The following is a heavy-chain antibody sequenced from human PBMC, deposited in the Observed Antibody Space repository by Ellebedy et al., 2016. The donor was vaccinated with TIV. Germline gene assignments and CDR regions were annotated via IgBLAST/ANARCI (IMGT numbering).Heavy chain of an antibody. J-gene: IGHJ5*02. D-gene: IGHD1-26*01. CDR3: ARFDGGGSYYDA. CDR1: GGSISGYY. CDR2: ISYSGDT. V-gene: IGHV4-59*01. Sequence: MPSETLSLTCTVSGGSISGYYWGWIRQPPGKGLEWIGYISYSGDTNYSPSLKSRVTILVDMSKKQFSLKLRSVTAADTAVFYCARFDGGGSYYDAWGQGTLVTVSS.